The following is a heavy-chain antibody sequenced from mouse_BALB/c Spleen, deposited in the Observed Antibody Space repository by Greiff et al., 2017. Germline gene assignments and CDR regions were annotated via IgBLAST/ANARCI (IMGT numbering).Heavy chain of an antibody. CDR2: INPYNGDT. D-gene: IGHD2-12*01. V-gene: IGHV1-20*02. J-gene: IGHJ3*01. CDR1: GYSFTGYF. CDR3: ARSLYYSRVWFAY. Sequence: EVQLQQSGPELVKPGASVKISCKASGYSFTGYFMNWVMQSHGKSLEWIGRINPYNGDTFYNQKFKGKATLTVDKSSSKAHMEIRSLASEDSAVYYCARSLYYSRVWFAYWGQGTLVTVSA.